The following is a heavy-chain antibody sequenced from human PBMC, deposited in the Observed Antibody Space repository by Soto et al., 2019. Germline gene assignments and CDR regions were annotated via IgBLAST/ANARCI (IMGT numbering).Heavy chain of an antibody. Sequence: LEWIGEIYHSGSTNYNPSLKSRVTISVDKSKNQFSLKLSSVTAADTAVYYCASLKYYDILTGYRYYFDYWGQGTLVTVS. CDR2: IYHSGST. V-gene: IGHV4-4*02. CDR3: ASLKYYDILTGYRYYFDY. D-gene: IGHD3-9*01. J-gene: IGHJ4*02.